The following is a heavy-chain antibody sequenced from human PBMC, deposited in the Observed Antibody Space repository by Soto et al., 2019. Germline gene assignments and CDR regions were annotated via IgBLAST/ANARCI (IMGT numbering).Heavy chain of an antibody. CDR3: AKDETGYSYGYLDYYYGMDV. V-gene: IGHV3-23*01. CDR1: GFTFSSYA. Sequence: GGSLRLSCAASGFTFSSYAMSWVRQAPGKGLEWVSAISGSGGSTYYADSVKGRFTISRDNSKNTLYLQMNSLRAEDMAVYYCAKDETGYSYGYLDYYYGMDVWGQGTTVTVSS. J-gene: IGHJ6*02. CDR2: ISGSGGST. D-gene: IGHD5-18*01.